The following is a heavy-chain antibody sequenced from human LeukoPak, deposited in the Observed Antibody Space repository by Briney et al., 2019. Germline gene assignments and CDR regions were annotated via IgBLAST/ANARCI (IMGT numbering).Heavy chain of an antibody. CDR2: INHSGST. D-gene: IGHD4-17*01. CDR1: GGSFSGYS. CDR3: ARVRTTVTTFKNYYYGMDV. Sequence: SETLSLTCAVYGGSFSGYSWSWIRQPPGMGLEWIGEINHSGSTNHNPSLKSRLTISVDTSKNQLSLKLSSVTAADTAVYYCARVRTTVTTFKNYYYGMDVWGQGTTVTVSS. J-gene: IGHJ6*02. V-gene: IGHV4-34*01.